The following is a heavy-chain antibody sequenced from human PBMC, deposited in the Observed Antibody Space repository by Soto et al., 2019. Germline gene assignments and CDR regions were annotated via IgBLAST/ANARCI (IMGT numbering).Heavy chain of an antibody. CDR1: GFSLITSGVG. J-gene: IGHJ4*02. CDR3: AHTMAPRIFDY. CDR2: IYWDDDK. V-gene: IGHV2-5*02. Sequence: QITLKEAGPTLEKPTQTLTLTCSVSGFSLITSGVGVGWIRQPPGKALEWLALIYWDDDKGYSTSLKSRLTITKDTSRNQVVLTMTNMDPADTATYYCAHTMAPRIFDYWGQGTLVTVSS.